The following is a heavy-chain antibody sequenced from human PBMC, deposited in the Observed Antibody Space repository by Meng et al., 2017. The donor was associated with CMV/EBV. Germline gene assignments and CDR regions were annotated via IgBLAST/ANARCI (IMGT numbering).Heavy chain of an antibody. CDR1: GFTFTSSA. CDR3: AAEQYCSGGSCYGSSVGEGAFDI. CDR2: IVVGSGNT. Sequence: SVKVSCKASGFTFTSSAVQWVRQARGQRLEWIGWIVVGSGNTNYAQKFQARVTITRDMSTSTAYMELSSLRSEDTAVYYCAAEQYCSGGSCYGSSVGEGAFDIWGQGTMVTVSS. J-gene: IGHJ3*02. V-gene: IGHV1-58*01. D-gene: IGHD2-15*01.